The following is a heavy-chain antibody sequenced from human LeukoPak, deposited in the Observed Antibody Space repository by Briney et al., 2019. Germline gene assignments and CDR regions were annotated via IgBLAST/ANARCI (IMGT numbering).Heavy chain of an antibody. CDR1: GFTFSDYY. CDR2: ISSSGSTI. Sequence: GGSLRLSCAASGFTFSDYYMSWIRQAPGKGLEWVSYISSSGSTIYYADSVKGRFTISRDNSKNTLYLQMDSLRAEDTAVYYCAKDRVGANWFDPWGQGTLVTVSS. D-gene: IGHD1-26*01. J-gene: IGHJ5*02. CDR3: AKDRVGANWFDP. V-gene: IGHV3-11*01.